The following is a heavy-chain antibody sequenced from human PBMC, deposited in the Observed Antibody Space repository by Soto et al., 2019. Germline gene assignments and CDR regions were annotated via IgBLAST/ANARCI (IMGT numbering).Heavy chain of an antibody. J-gene: IGHJ4*02. V-gene: IGHV1-18*01. CDR3: ARGKERYGPHYIDY. Sequence: ASVKVSCKASGYTFTSYGISWVRQAPGQGLEWMGWISAYNGNTNYAQKLQGRVTMTTDTSTSTAYMELRSLRSEDTAVYYCARGKERYGPHYIDYWGQGSRVTVSS. CDR1: GYTFTSYG. D-gene: IGHD3-16*01. CDR2: ISAYNGNT.